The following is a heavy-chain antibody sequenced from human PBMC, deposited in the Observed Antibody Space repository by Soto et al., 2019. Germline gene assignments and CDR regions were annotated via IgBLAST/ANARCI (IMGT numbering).Heavy chain of an antibody. D-gene: IGHD1-26*01. CDR3: ARREIQGPIDY. Sequence: PSETLSLTCAVSGYSISSSSWWGRIRQPPGKGLEWIGYIYYSGTTYYNPSLKSRVTMSVDTSKNQFSLKLTSVTAVDTAVYYCARREIQGPIDYWGQGTLVTVS. CDR2: IYYSGTT. J-gene: IGHJ4*02. V-gene: IGHV4-28*01. CDR1: GYSISSSSW.